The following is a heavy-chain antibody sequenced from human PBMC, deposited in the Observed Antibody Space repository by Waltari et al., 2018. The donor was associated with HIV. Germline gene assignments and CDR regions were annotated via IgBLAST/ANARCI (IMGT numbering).Heavy chain of an antibody. CDR1: GLPFSSYR. CDR3: ARGQYYSMDV. Sequence: EVQLVESGGGLVQPGGSMRLSCAASGLPFSSYRLHWVRQAPGKGLVWVSGINRDGSNTRYADSVKGRFTISRDNAKNTLYLQINSLRVEDTAVYYCARGQYYSMDVWGQGTTVTVSS. CDR2: INRDGSNT. V-gene: IGHV3-74*01. J-gene: IGHJ6*02. D-gene: IGHD3-10*01.